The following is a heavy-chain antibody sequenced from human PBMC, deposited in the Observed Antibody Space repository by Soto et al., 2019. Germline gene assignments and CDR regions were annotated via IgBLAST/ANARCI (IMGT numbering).Heavy chain of an antibody. CDR1: GYTFTSYA. J-gene: IGHJ6*03. CDR2: INAGNGNT. D-gene: IGHD3-3*01. Sequence: ASVKVSCKASGYTFTSYAMHWVRQAPGQRLEWMGWINAGNGNTKYSQKFQGRVTITRDTSASTANMELSSLRSEDTAVYYCARGPGVLRFLEWSLGDYYYYMGVWGKGTTVTVSS. CDR3: ARGPGVLRFLEWSLGDYYYYMGV. V-gene: IGHV1-3*01.